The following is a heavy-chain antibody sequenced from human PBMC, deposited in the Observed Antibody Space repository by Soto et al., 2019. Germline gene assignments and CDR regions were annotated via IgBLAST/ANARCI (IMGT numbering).Heavy chain of an antibody. D-gene: IGHD5-18*01. CDR1: GGSISSSSYY. J-gene: IGHJ4*02. V-gene: IGHV4-39*01. CDR3: ARQERKTAMAYYFDY. Sequence: QLQLQESGPGLVKPSETLSLTCTVSGGSISSSSYYWGWIRQPPGKGLEWIGSIYYSGSTYYNPSLKGRVTLSVDTSKNQFSLKLSSVTAADTAVYYCARQERKTAMAYYFDYWGQGTLVTVSS. CDR2: IYYSGST.